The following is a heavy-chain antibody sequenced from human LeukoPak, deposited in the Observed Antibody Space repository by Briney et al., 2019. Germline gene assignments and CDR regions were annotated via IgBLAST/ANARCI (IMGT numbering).Heavy chain of an antibody. J-gene: IGHJ6*02. CDR3: ARSHPRNYYGSGSYGDYYYGMDV. D-gene: IGHD3-10*01. CDR2: INQDGSEK. Sequence: GGSLRLSCAASGFTFSIYWMSWVRQVPGKGLEWVANINQDGSEKYYVDSVKGRFTISRDNAKNSLYLQMNSLRAEDTAVYYCARSHPRNYYGSGSYGDYYYGMDVWGQGTTVTVSS. V-gene: IGHV3-7*01. CDR1: GFTFSIYW.